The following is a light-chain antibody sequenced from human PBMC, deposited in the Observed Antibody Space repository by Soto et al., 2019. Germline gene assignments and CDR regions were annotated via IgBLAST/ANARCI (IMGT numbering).Light chain of an antibody. V-gene: IGKV3-20*01. Sequence: EIVLTQSPGTLSLSPGERSTLSCRASQTVSSSSLAWYQQKPGQAPRLLIFGASTRAAGFPDRFSGSGSGTDFTLTISRLEPEDFAVYYCQQYGSSPRTFGQGTTGDIK. CDR1: QTVSSSS. J-gene: IGKJ1*01. CDR2: GAS. CDR3: QQYGSSPRT.